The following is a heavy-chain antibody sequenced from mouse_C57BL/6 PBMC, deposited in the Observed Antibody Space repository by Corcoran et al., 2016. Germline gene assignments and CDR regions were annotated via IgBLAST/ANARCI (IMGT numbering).Heavy chain of an antibody. V-gene: IGHV9-3*01. CDR1: GYTFTTYG. Sequence: QIQLVQSGPELKKPGETVKISCKASGYTFTTYGMSWVKQAPGKGLKWMGWINTYSGVPTYADDFKGRFAFSLETSASTAYLQINNLKNEDTATYFCARRDQANDAMDYWGQGTSVTVSS. CDR3: ARRDQANDAMDY. J-gene: IGHJ4*01. CDR2: INTYSGVP. D-gene: IGHD3-2*02.